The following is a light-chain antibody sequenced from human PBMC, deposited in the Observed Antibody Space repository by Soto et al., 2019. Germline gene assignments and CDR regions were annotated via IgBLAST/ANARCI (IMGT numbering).Light chain of an antibody. CDR1: QSVLSSSNNKNY. Sequence: DIVMTQSPDSLAVSLGERATINCKSSQSVLSSSNNKNYLAWYQQKPGQPPKLLIYWASTRESGVPDRFSGSGSGTDFTLTISSLQAEDVAVYYCHQYHSTPHTFGQGNKVEIK. CDR2: WAS. CDR3: HQYHSTPHT. J-gene: IGKJ1*01. V-gene: IGKV4-1*01.